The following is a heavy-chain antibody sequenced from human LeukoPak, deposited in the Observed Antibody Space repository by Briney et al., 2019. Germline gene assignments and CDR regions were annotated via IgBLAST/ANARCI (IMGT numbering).Heavy chain of an antibody. CDR1: GFTFSSYA. Sequence: GGSLRLSCAASGFTFSSYAMHWVRQAPGKGLEWVAVISYDGSNKYYADSVKGRFTISRDNSKNTLYLQMNSLRAEDTAVYYCARGNYDSSGYYYSAFDYWGQGTLVTVSS. D-gene: IGHD3-22*01. J-gene: IGHJ4*02. CDR3: ARGNYDSSGYYYSAFDY. V-gene: IGHV3-30-3*01. CDR2: ISYDGSNK.